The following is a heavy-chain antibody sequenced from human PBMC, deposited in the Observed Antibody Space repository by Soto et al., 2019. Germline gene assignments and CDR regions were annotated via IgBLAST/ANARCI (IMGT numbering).Heavy chain of an antibody. V-gene: IGHV3-33*01. J-gene: IGHJ5*02. D-gene: IGHD1-26*01. CDR1: GFTFSCCG. CDR3: ARERSGSYGWFDP. Sequence: GGSLRLSCAASGFTFSCCGMHWVRQAPGKGLVWVAVIYYDGNNKYYADSVKGRFTISRDNSKNTLDLQMNSLRAEDTAVYYCARERSGSYGWFDPWGQGTLVTVSS. CDR2: IYYDGNNK.